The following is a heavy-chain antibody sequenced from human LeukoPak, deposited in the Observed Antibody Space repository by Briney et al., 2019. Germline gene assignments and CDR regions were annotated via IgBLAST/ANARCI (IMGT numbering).Heavy chain of an antibody. J-gene: IGHJ3*02. Sequence: ASVKVSCKASGYTFTGYYMHWVRQAPGQGLEWMGWINLNSGGTNYAQKFQGRVTMTRDTSISTAYMELSRLRSDDTAVYYCARNAEDTAMVFLAFDIWGQGTMVTVSS. CDR3: ARNAEDTAMVFLAFDI. CDR1: GYTFTGYY. V-gene: IGHV1-2*02. CDR2: INLNSGGT. D-gene: IGHD5-18*01.